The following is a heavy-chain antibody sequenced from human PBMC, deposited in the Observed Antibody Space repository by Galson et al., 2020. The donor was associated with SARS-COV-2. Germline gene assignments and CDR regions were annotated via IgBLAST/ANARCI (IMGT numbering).Heavy chain of an antibody. Sequence: SQTLSLTCTVSGGSISSYYWSWIRQPPGKGLEWIGYIYYSGSTNYNPSLKSRVTISVDTSKNQFSLKLSSVTAADTAVYYWGRAAQTYYDFWSGYYNAPHFDYWGQGTLVTVSS. CDR1: GGSISSYY. CDR2: IYYSGST. CDR3: GRAAQTYYDFWSGYYNAPHFDY. D-gene: IGHD3-3*01. J-gene: IGHJ4*02. V-gene: IGHV4-59*01.